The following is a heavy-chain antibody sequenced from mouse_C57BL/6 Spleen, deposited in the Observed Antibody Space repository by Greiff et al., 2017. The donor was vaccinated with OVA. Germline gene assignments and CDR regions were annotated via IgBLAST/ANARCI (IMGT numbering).Heavy chain of an antibody. Sequence: VQLQQSGAELVRPGASVTLSCKASGYTFTDYEMHWVKQTPVHGLEWIGAIDPETGGTAYNQKFKGKAILTADKSSSTAYMELRSLTSEDSAVYYCTRSGFLLLRSRGYFDYWGQGTTLTVSS. D-gene: IGHD1-1*01. CDR1: GYTFTDYE. J-gene: IGHJ2*01. CDR2: IDPETGGT. CDR3: TRSGFLLLRSRGYFDY. V-gene: IGHV1-15*01.